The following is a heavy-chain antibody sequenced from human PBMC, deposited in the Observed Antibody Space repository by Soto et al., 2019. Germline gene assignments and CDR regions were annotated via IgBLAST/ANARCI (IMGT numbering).Heavy chain of an antibody. J-gene: IGHJ6*04. CDR3: ARDDVLCDGGRCYGITLDV. CDR1: GFTVSSKY. Sequence: EVQLVESGGGLVQPGGSLRLSCAASGFTVSSKYMTWVRQAPGKGLEWVSLIQSGGTTYYADSVNGRFTISRDTSENTLHLQMDSLRVEDTAVYYCARDDVLCDGGRCYGITLDVWGKGTTVTVSS. V-gene: IGHV3-66*01. D-gene: IGHD2-15*01. CDR2: IQSGGTT.